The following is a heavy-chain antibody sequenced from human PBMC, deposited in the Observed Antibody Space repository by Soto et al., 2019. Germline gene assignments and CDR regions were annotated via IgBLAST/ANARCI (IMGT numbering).Heavy chain of an antibody. V-gene: IGHV1-18*01. Sequence: QVQLVQSGAEVKKPGASVKVSCKASGYTFTSYGISWVRQAPGQGLEWMGWISAYNGNTNYAQKLQGRVTMTIDTSTSTAYMELRSLRSDDTAVYYCARDLPGETIADGATDYWGQGTLVTVSS. D-gene: IGHD3-16*01. CDR2: ISAYNGNT. CDR1: GYTFTSYG. J-gene: IGHJ4*02. CDR3: ARDLPGETIADGATDY.